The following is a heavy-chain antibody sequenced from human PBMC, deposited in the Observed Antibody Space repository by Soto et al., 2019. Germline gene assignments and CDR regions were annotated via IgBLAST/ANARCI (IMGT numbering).Heavy chain of an antibody. D-gene: IGHD1-26*01. J-gene: IGHJ4*02. Sequence: QVQLVESGGGVVQPGRSLRLSCAASGFTFSSYAMHWVRQAPGKGLEWVAVISYDGSNKYYADSVKGRFTISRDNSKNTLYLQMNSLRAEDTAVYYCARGNIVGATDYWGQGTLVTVSS. CDR1: GFTFSSYA. CDR2: ISYDGSNK. CDR3: ARGNIVGATDY. V-gene: IGHV3-30-3*01.